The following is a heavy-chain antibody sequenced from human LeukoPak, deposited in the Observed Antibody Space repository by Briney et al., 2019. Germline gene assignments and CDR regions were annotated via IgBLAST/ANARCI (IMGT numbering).Heavy chain of an antibody. D-gene: IGHD6-19*01. CDR2: FDPEDGET. J-gene: IGHJ4*02. V-gene: IGHV1-24*01. Sequence: ASVKVSCKVSGYTLTELSMHWVRQAPGKGLEWMGGFDPEDGETIYAQKFQGRVTMTEDTSTDTAYMELSRLGSDDTAVYYCARSGYSSGWHGYYFDYWGQGTLVTVSS. CDR1: GYTLTELS. CDR3: ARSGYSSGWHGYYFDY.